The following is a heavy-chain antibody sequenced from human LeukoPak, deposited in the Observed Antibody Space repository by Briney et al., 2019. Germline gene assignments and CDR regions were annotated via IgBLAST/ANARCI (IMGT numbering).Heavy chain of an antibody. Sequence: SETLSLTCTVSGGSISSYYWSWIRQPPGKGLEWIGYIYYSGSTNYNPSLKSRVTISVDTSKNQFSLKLSSVTAADTAVYYCARGRFDSYGSWGQGTLVTVSS. V-gene: IGHV4-59*12. CDR1: GGSISSYY. D-gene: IGHD5-18*01. J-gene: IGHJ5*02. CDR2: IYYSGST. CDR3: ARGRFDSYGS.